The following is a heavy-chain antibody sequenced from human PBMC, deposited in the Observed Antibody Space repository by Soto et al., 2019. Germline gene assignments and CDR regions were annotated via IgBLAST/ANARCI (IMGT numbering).Heavy chain of an antibody. CDR2: IYHSGST. D-gene: IGHD2-8*01. CDR3: ARARYCTNGVCGGGAFDI. Sequence: QVQLQESGPGLVKPSGTLSLTCAVSSGSISSSNWWSWVRQPPGKGREWIGEIYHSGSTNYNPSLKRRVTISVDKSKNQCSLKLSSVTAADTAVYYCARARYCTNGVCGGGAFDIWGQGTMVTVSS. CDR1: SGSISSSNW. V-gene: IGHV4-4*02. J-gene: IGHJ3*02.